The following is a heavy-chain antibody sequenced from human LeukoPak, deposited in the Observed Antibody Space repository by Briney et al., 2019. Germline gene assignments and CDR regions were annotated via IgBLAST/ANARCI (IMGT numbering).Heavy chain of an antibody. CDR1: AFIFEDYA. CDR2: VSWNRDYI. CDR3: AATSGWHDSYFAF. J-gene: IGHJ4*02. Sequence: GGSLRLSCAGSAFIFEDYAVHWVWQVPGWGLEWVSGVSWNRDYIGYADSVKGRFTISRDNDRNYVYLQMNNLRVDDTAFYYCAATSGWHDSYFAFWGQGALVTVSS. D-gene: IGHD6-19*01. V-gene: IGHV3-9*01.